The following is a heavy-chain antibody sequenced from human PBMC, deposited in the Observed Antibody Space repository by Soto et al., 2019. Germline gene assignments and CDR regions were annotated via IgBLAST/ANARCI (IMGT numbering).Heavy chain of an antibody. CDR3: ASSIDYGDLLDY. V-gene: IGHV3-30-3*01. J-gene: IGHJ4*02. CDR2: ISYDGSNK. CDR1: GFTFSSYA. D-gene: IGHD4-17*01. Sequence: PGGSLRLSCAASGFTFSSYAMHWVRQAPGKGLEWVAVISYDGSNKYYADSVKGRFTISRDNSKNTLYLQMNSLRAEDTAVYYCASSIDYGDLLDYWGQGTLVTVSS.